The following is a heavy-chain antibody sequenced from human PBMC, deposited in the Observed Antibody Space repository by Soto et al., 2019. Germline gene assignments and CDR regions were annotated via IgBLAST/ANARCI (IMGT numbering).Heavy chain of an antibody. D-gene: IGHD6-19*01. CDR1: GGSISSGGYY. CDR2: IYHSGST. V-gene: IGHV4-30-2*01. Sequence: PSETLSLTCTVAGGSISSGGYYWSWIRQHPGKGLEWIGYIYHSGSTYYNPSPKSRVTISVDRSKNQFSLKLSSVTAADTAVYYCARAGGLGAVAVDYWGQGTLVTVSS. CDR3: ARAGGLGAVAVDY. J-gene: IGHJ4*02.